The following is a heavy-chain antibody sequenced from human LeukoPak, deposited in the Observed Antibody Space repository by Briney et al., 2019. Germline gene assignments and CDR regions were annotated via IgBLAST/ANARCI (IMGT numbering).Heavy chain of an antibody. D-gene: IGHD3-3*01. CDR2: IWYDGSNK. CDR3: AKLRFLEWLLYDYFDY. Sequence: GGSLRLSCAASGFTFSSYGMHWVRQAPGKGLEWVAVIWYDGSNKYYADSVKGRFTISRDNSKNTLYLQMNSLRAEDTAVYYCAKLRFLEWLLYDYFDYWGQGTLVTVSS. J-gene: IGHJ4*02. CDR1: GFTFSSYG. V-gene: IGHV3-33*06.